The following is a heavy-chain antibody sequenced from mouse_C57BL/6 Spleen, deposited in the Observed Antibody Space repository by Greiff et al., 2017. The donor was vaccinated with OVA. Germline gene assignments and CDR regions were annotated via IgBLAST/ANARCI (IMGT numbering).Heavy chain of an antibody. V-gene: IGHV1-81*01. J-gene: IGHJ2*01. CDR3: ARSGDLTGTYYGY. D-gene: IGHD4-1*01. CDR2: IYPRSGST. Sequence: QVTLKESGAELARPGASVKLSCKASGYTFTSYGISWVKQRTGQGLEWIGEIYPRSGSTYYNEKFKGKATLTADKSSSTAYMELRSLTSDDSAVYFCARSGDLTGTYYGYWGQGTTLTVAS. CDR1: GYTFTSYG.